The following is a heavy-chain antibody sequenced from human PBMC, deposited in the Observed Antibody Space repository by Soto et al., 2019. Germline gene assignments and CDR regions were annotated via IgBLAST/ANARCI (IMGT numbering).Heavy chain of an antibody. CDR1: GGSISSSSYY. V-gene: IGHV4-39*01. D-gene: IGHD5-18*01. Sequence: PSETLSLTCTVSGGSISSSSYYWGWIRQPPGKGLEWIGSIYYSGSTYYNPSLKSRVTISVDTSKNQFSLKLSSVTAADTAVYYCATHVDTAMVYYYYYGMDVWGQGTTVS. CDR2: IYYSGST. CDR3: ATHVDTAMVYYYYYGMDV. J-gene: IGHJ6*02.